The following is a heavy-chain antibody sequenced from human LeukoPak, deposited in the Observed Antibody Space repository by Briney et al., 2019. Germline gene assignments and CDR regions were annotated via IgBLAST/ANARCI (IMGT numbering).Heavy chain of an antibody. J-gene: IGHJ5*02. CDR2: IIPIFGTA. D-gene: IGHD6-13*01. Sequence: SVKVSCKASGGTFSSYAISWVRQAPGQGLEWMGGIIPIFGTANYAQKFQGRVTITTDESTSTAYMELSSLRSEDTAVYYCARDRDIAAAAGTRLFDPWGQGTLVTVSS. CDR1: GGTFSSYA. V-gene: IGHV1-69*05. CDR3: ARDRDIAAAAGTRLFDP.